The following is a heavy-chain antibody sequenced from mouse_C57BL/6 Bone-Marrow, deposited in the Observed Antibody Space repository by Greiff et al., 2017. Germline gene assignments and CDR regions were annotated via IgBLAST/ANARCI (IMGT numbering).Heavy chain of an antibody. V-gene: IGHV5-4*01. J-gene: IGHJ4*01. D-gene: IGHD1-1*01. CDR1: GFTFSSYA. Sequence: EVKVVESGGGLVKPGGSLKLSCAASGFTFSSYAMSWVRQTPEKRLEWVATISDGGSYTYYPDNVKGRFTISRDNDKNNLYLQMSHLKSEDTAMYYCARDSHSYGSSPFYAMDYWGQGTSVTVSS. CDR3: ARDSHSYGSSPFYAMDY. CDR2: ISDGGSYT.